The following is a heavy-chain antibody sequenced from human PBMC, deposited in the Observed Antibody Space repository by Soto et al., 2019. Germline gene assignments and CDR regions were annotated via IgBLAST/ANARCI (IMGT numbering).Heavy chain of an antibody. J-gene: IGHJ6*02. CDR3: ARDFGGSTIFGVVITYGMDV. D-gene: IGHD3-3*01. CDR2: INPNSGGT. V-gene: IGHV1-2*04. CDR1: GYTFTGYY. Sequence: ASVKVSCKASGYTFTGYYMHWVRQAPGQGLEWMGWINPNSGGTNYAQKFQGWVTMTRDTSISTAYMELSRLRSDDTAVYYCARDFGGSTIFGVVITYGMDVRGQRTTVTGSS.